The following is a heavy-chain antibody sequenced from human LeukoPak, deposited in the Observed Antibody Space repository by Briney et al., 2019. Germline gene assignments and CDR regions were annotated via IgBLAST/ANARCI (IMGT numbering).Heavy chain of an antibody. CDR1: GFTFSSYW. Sequence: GSLRLSCAASGFTFSSYWMSWVRQPPGKGLEWIGSIYHSGSTYYNPSLKSRVTISVDTSKNQFSLKLSSVTAADTAVYYCARHSSGWYGGDYWGQGTLVTVSS. D-gene: IGHD6-19*01. V-gene: IGHV4-38-2*01. J-gene: IGHJ4*02. CDR2: IYHSGST. CDR3: ARHSSGWYGGDY.